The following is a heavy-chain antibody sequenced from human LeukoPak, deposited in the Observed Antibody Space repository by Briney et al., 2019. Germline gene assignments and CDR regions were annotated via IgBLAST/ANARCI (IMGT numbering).Heavy chain of an antibody. CDR1: GFTFSSYA. J-gene: IGHJ5*02. D-gene: IGHD3-10*01. V-gene: IGHV3-23*01. CDR3: AKIWLGNKGFDP. Sequence: PGGSLRLSCASSGFTFSSYAMIWVRQAPGKGLEWVSAISGSGCSTYYADSVKGRFTISRGNAKNTLYLQMNSLRAEDTAVYYCAKIWLGNKGFDPWGQGTMVTVSS. CDR2: ISGSGCST.